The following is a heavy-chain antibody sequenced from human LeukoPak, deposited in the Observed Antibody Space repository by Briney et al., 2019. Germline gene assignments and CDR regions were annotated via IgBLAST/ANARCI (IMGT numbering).Heavy chain of an antibody. CDR3: ARGGYYGSGNDFRFDP. Sequence: PSETLSLTCTVSGGSISSYYWSWIRQPPGKGLEWIGYIYYSGSTNYNPSLKSRVIISVDTSKNQFSLKLSSVTPADTAVYYCARGGYYGSGNDFRFDPWGQGTLVTVSS. V-gene: IGHV4-59*01. CDR1: GGSISSYY. D-gene: IGHD3-10*01. CDR2: IYYSGST. J-gene: IGHJ5*02.